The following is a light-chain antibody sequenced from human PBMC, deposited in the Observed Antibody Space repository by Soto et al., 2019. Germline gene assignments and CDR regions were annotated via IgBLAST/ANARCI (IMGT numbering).Light chain of an antibody. J-gene: IGKJ1*01. CDR2: HVS. CDR1: QTINNW. CDR3: QQYNTFST. V-gene: IGKV1-5*01. Sequence: DIQMTQSPSTLSASVVDIVSISCRASQTINNWLAWYQQKPGKAPKLLIYHVSTLESGVPSRFSGSGSGTEFTLTISSLQTDDFATYYCQQYNTFSTFGQGTKVDIK.